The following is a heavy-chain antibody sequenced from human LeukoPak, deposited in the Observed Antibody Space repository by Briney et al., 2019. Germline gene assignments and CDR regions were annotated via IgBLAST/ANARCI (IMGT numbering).Heavy chain of an antibody. Sequence: PSETLSLTCTVSGGSISSSSYYWGWIRQPPGKGLEWIGSIYYSGSTYYNPSLKSRVTISVDTSKNQFSLKLSSVTAADTAVYYCGRGPRTDLGAPYYWGQGTLVTVSS. V-gene: IGHV4-39*07. CDR2: IYYSGST. CDR1: GGSISSSSYY. J-gene: IGHJ4*02. CDR3: GRGPRTDLGAPYY. D-gene: IGHD1-26*01.